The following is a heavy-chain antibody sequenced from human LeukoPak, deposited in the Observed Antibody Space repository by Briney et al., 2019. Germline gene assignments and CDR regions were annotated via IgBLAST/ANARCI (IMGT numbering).Heavy chain of an antibody. J-gene: IGHJ5*02. D-gene: IGHD2-2*01. CDR1: WLHFNSFA. CDR3: ARGYPDSTNCYLGWFDP. Sequence: GGSLRLSCAASWLHFNSFAERDVRQAPGKGLEWVSGISGSGASTYYADSVKGRFTISRDNSKNTLYLQMNSLRAADTAVYYCARGYPDSTNCYLGWFDPWGQGTLVTVSS. V-gene: IGHV3-23*01. CDR2: ISGSGAST.